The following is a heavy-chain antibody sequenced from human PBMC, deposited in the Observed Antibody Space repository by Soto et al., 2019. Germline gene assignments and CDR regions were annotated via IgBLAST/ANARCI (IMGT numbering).Heavy chain of an antibody. CDR3: ARGYRGPRDYYGMDV. V-gene: IGHV4-34*01. CDR2: INHSGST. CDR1: GGSFSGYY. J-gene: IGHJ6*02. D-gene: IGHD3-10*01. Sequence: SETLSLTCAVYGGSFSGYYWSWIRQPPGKGLEWIGEINHSGSTNYNPSLKSRVTISVDTSKNQFSLKLSSVTAADTAVYYCARGYRGPRDYYGMDVWGQGTTVTVSS.